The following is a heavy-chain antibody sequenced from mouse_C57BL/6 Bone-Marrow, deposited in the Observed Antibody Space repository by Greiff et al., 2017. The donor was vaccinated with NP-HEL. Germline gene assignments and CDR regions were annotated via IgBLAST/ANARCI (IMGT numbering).Heavy chain of an antibody. CDR3: ARRVTTVRYFDV. Sequence: EVQVVESGGGLVQPGGSLKLSCAASGFTFSDYYMYWVRQTPEKRLEWVAYISNGGGSTYYPDTVKGRFTISRDNAKNTLYLQMSRLKSEDTAMYYCARRVTTVRYFDVWGTGTTVTVSS. V-gene: IGHV5-12*01. J-gene: IGHJ1*03. CDR1: GFTFSDYY. D-gene: IGHD1-1*01. CDR2: ISNGGGST.